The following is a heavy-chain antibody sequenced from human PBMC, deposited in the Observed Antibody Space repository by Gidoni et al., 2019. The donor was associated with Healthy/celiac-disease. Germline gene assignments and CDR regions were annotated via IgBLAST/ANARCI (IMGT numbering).Heavy chain of an antibody. D-gene: IGHD3-22*01. V-gene: IGHV3-30*18. J-gene: IGHJ4*02. CDR3: AKDDGMIVVYYFDY. CDR1: GFTFSSYG. CDR2: ISYDGSNK. Sequence: QVQLVESGGGVVQPGRSLRLSCAASGFTFSSYGMHWVRQAPGKGLEWVAVISYDGSNKYYADSVKGRFTISRDNSKNTLYLQMNSLRAEDTAVYYCAKDDGMIVVYYFDYWGQGTLVTVSS.